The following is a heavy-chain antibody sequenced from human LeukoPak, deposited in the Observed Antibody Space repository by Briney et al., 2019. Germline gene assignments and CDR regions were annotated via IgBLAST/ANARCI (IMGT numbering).Heavy chain of an antibody. CDR2: IYYSGST. Sequence: SETLSLTCTVSGGSISSYYWSWIRQPPGKGLEWIGYIYYSGSTSYNPSLKSRVTISVDTSKNQFSLRLSSVTAADTAVYYCARDGKDSSGLDYWGQGTLVTVSS. J-gene: IGHJ4*02. CDR3: ARDGKDSSGLDY. CDR1: GGSISSYY. V-gene: IGHV4-59*01. D-gene: IGHD3-22*01.